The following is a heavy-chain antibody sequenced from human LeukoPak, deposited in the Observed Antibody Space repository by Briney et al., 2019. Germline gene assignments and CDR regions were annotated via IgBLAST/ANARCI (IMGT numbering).Heavy chain of an antibody. CDR3: ARGSFNSYYDFWSGYYTEGY. D-gene: IGHD3-3*01. CDR2: ISSSGSTI. V-gene: IGHV3-11*04. J-gene: IGHJ4*02. Sequence: PGGSLRLSCAASGFTFSDYYMSWIRQAPGKGLEWVSYISSSGSTIYYADSVKGRFTISRDNAKNSLYLQMNSLRAEDTAVYYCARGSFNSYYDFWSGYYTEGYWGQGTLVTVSS. CDR1: GFTFSDYY.